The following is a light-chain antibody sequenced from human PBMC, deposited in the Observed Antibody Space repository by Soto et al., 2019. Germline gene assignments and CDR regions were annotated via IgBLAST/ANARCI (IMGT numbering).Light chain of an antibody. CDR1: QTITNY. CDR3: QQSYCTPWT. J-gene: IGKJ1*01. CDR2: AAS. V-gene: IGKV1-39*01. Sequence: DIQMTQSPSSLSASVGDRVTITCRASQTITNYLNWYQQKPGKAPKLLIYAASTLLSGVPARFSGGGSGTDFTLIIGSLQPEDFATYYCQQSYCTPWTFGQGTKVEIK.